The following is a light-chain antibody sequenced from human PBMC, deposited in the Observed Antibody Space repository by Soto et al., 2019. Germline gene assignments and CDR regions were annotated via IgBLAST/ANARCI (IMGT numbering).Light chain of an antibody. CDR3: QQTYGTPRT. V-gene: IGKV1-39*01. J-gene: IGKJ1*01. CDR1: QSISTY. CDR2: AAS. Sequence: DIQMTQSPSSLSASVGDRVTITCRASQSISTYLNWYQQKPGKAPKVLIYAASSLQSGVPPRFSGSGSGTDFTLTISSLQPEDFATYYCQQTYGTPRTFSQGTKVDIK.